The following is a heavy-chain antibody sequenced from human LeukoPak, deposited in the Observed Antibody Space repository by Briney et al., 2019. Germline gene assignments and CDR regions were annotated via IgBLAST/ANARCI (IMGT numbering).Heavy chain of an antibody. CDR2: IYTSGST. V-gene: IGHV4-4*07. CDR1: GGSISSYY. J-gene: IGHJ6*02. Sequence: RSETLSLTCTVSGGSISSYYWSWIRQPAGKGLEWIRRIYTSGSTNYNPSLKSRVTMSVDTSKNQFSLKLSSVTAADTAVYYCARSSDYYDTMDVWGQGTTVTVSS. CDR3: ARSSDYYDTMDV. D-gene: IGHD3-22*01.